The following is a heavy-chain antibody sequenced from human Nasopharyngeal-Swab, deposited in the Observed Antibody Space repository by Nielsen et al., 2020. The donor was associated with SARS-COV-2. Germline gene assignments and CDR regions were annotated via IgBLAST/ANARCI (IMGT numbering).Heavy chain of an antibody. J-gene: IGHJ6*02. Sequence: SCAASGFTFDDYAMHWVRQAPGKGLEWVSGISWNSGSIGYADSVKGRFTISRDNAKNSLYLQMNSLRAEDTALYYCAKEGPYGSGTTYYYYGMDVWGQGTTVTVSS. D-gene: IGHD3-10*01. CDR3: AKEGPYGSGTTYYYYGMDV. CDR2: ISWNSGSI. V-gene: IGHV3-9*01. CDR1: GFTFDDYA.